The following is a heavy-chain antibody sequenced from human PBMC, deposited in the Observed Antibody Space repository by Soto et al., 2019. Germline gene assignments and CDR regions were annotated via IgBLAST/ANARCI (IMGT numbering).Heavy chain of an antibody. Sequence: ASVKVSCKVSGYTLTELSMHWVRQAPGKGLEWMGGFDPEDGETIYAQKFQGRVTMTEDTSTDTAYMELSSLRSEDTAVYYCATIPGSSGRLPHPGYWGQGTLVTVSS. CDR1: GYTLTELS. CDR2: FDPEDGET. D-gene: IGHD3-10*01. V-gene: IGHV1-24*01. J-gene: IGHJ4*02. CDR3: ATIPGSSGRLPHPGY.